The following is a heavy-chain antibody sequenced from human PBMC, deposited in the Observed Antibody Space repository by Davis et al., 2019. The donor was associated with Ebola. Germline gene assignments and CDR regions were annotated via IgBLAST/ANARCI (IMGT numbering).Heavy chain of an antibody. CDR1: GYTFTSYA. D-gene: IGHD3-9*01. Sequence: ASVKVSCKASGYTFTSYAMHWVRQAPGQRLEWMGWINPNSGGTNYAQKFQGRVTMTRDTSISTAYMELSRLRSDDTAVYYCARAGHFDWLLTYGMDVWGQGTTVTVSS. CDR3: ARAGHFDWLLTYGMDV. V-gene: IGHV1-2*02. J-gene: IGHJ6*02. CDR2: INPNSGGT.